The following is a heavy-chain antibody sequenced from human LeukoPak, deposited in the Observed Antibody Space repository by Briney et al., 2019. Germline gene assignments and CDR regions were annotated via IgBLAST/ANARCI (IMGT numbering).Heavy chain of an antibody. CDR3: ARDRVWFDDSSGYPPDY. J-gene: IGHJ4*02. D-gene: IGHD3-22*01. CDR1: GYTFTGYY. Sequence: ASVKVSCKASGYTFTGYYMHWVRQAPGQGLEWMGWINPNSGGTNYAQKFQGRVTMTRDTSISTAYMELSRLRSDDTAVYYCARDRVWFDDSSGYPPDYWGQGTLVTVSS. CDR2: INPNSGGT. V-gene: IGHV1-2*02.